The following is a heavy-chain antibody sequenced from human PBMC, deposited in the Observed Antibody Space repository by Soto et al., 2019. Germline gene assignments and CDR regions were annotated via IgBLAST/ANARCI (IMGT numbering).Heavy chain of an antibody. J-gene: IGHJ4*02. Sequence: QVHLVQCGGEVKRPGASVKVSCKASGYTLKNYGIGWVRQAPGLGPEWVGWIKVDNGDTKYAEKLQGRVTLTTDTSTSTAYMELRNLRSDDTAFYYCARSRYYFDYWGQGTLVTVSS. V-gene: IGHV1-18*01. CDR3: ARSRYYFDY. CDR2: IKVDNGDT. CDR1: GYTLKNYG.